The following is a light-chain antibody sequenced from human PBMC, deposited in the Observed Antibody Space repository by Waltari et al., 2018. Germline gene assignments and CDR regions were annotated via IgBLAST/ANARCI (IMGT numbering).Light chain of an antibody. Sequence: QSVLTQPPSSSGAPGPRVTMSCTGSSPNLGSGFVVHWYQHFPGTAPKLLIFGNNNRPSGVPDRFSASKSGASASLAITGLQSEDEAVYYCQSYDSRLSVVVFGGGTKLTVL. CDR2: GNN. CDR3: QSYDSRLSVVV. CDR1: SPNLGSGFV. V-gene: IGLV1-40*01. J-gene: IGLJ2*01.